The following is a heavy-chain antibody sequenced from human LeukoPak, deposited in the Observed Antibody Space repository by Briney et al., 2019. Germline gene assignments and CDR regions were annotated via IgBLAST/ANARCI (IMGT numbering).Heavy chain of an antibody. D-gene: IGHD3-22*01. J-gene: IGHJ4*02. V-gene: IGHV3-48*03. CDR3: ARDNYYYDSGTYHLGNYFDY. CDR1: GFTFSSYE. CDR2: ISSSGSTI. Sequence: GGSLRLSCAASGFTFSSYEMNWVRQAPGKGLEWVSYISSSGSTIYYADSVKGRFTISRDNAQNSLDLQMNSLRAEDTAVYYCARDNYYYDSGTYHLGNYFDYWGQGTLVTVSS.